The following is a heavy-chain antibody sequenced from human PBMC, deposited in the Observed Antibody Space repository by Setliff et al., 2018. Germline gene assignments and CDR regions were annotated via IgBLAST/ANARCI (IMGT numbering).Heavy chain of an antibody. CDR1: GYIFTGYY. CDR3: ARHGGTCNVCNWFDP. CDR2: INPNSGGT. V-gene: IGHV1-2*06. D-gene: IGHD2-15*01. Sequence: ASVKVSCKASGYIFTGYYMHWVRQAPGQGLEWMGRINPNSGGTNYAQKFQGRVTMTRDTSVSTAYMELSRLRSDDTAVYYCARHGGTCNVCNWFDPWGQGILVTVS. J-gene: IGHJ5*02.